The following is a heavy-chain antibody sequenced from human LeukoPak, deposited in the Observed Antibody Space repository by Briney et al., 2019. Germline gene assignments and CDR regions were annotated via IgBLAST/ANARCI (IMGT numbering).Heavy chain of an antibody. CDR1: GFTFSSYS. D-gene: IGHD5-18*01. CDR3: AKGMTAMAPLDAFDV. J-gene: IGHJ3*01. CDR2: ISSSSSTI. Sequence: PGGSLRLSCAASGFTFSSYSMNWVRQAPGKGLEWVSYISSSSSTIYYADSVKGRFTISRDNAKNSLYLQMNSLRAEDMASYYCAKGMTAMAPLDAFDVWGQGTLVTVSS. V-gene: IGHV3-48*01.